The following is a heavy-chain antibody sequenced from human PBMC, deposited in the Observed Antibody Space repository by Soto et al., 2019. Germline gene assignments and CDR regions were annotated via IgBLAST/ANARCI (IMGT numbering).Heavy chain of an antibody. Sequence: GGSLRLSCAASGFTFSSYAMSWVRQAPGKGLEWVSAISGSGGSTYYADSVKGRFTISRDNSKNTLYLQMNSLRAEDTAVYYCAKDGIWGSSWPFYFDYWGQGTLVTVSS. CDR2: ISGSGGST. D-gene: IGHD6-13*01. CDR1: GFTFSSYA. V-gene: IGHV3-23*01. CDR3: AKDGIWGSSWPFYFDY. J-gene: IGHJ4*02.